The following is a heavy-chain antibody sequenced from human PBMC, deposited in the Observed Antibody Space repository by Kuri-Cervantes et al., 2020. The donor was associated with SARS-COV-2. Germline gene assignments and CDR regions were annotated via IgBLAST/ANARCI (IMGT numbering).Heavy chain of an antibody. D-gene: IGHD3-22*01. Sequence: GESLKISCAASGFTFSSYSMNWVRQAPGKGLEWVSSISSSSSYIYYADSVKGRFTISRDNAKNSLYLQMNSLRAEDTAVYYCARVSDSSGYYPRYFDYWGQGTLVTVSS. J-gene: IGHJ4*02. CDR1: GFTFSSYS. CDR2: ISSSSSYI. CDR3: ARVSDSSGYYPRYFDY. V-gene: IGHV3-21*01.